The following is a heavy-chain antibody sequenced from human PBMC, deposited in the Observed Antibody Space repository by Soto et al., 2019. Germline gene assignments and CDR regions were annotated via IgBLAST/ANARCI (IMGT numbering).Heavy chain of an antibody. V-gene: IGHV1-18*04. CDR3: AREFLVGVGTPRWFDP. CDR1: GYTFTNYG. CDR2: INAYNGNT. Sequence: QVQLVQSGAEVKKPGASVKVSCKASGYTFTNYGISWVRQAPGQGLEWMGWINAYNGNTNYAQKVQGRGTVTPDTPTGTAYVELGSRRSDDTAVYYCAREFLVGVGTPRWFDPWGQGDLVSVSS. J-gene: IGHJ5*02. D-gene: IGHD2-15*01.